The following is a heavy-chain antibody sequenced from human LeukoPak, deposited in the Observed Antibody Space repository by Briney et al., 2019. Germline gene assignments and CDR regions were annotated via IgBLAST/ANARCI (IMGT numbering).Heavy chain of an antibody. CDR1: GFSFDDYA. V-gene: IGHV3-20*01. J-gene: IGHJ4*02. CDR2: INWNGGYT. D-gene: IGHD2-2*01. Sequence: PGGSLRLSCAASGFSFDDYAVIWVRQAPGKGLEWVSAINWNGGYTGYADSVKGRFTISRDNPKNSLYLEMNNLRAEDTAFYHCARVNTYQLSNGGGFDYWGQGILVSVSS. CDR3: ARVNTYQLSNGGGFDY.